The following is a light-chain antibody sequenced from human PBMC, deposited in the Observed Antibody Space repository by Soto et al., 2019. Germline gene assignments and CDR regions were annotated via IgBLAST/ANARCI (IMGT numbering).Light chain of an antibody. CDR2: EVS. CDR1: SSDVGAYNY. J-gene: IGLJ2*01. CDR3: SSYTSSDTLV. Sequence: QSVLTQPRSVSGSPGQSVTISCTGTSSDVGAYNYVSWYQKHPGKAPKLIIYEVSNRPSGISNRFSGSKFGNTASLTISGLQAEDEADYYCSSYTSSDTLVFGAGTKLTVL. V-gene: IGLV2-14*01.